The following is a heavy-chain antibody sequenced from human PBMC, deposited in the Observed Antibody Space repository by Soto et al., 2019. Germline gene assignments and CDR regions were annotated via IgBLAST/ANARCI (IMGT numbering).Heavy chain of an antibody. CDR1: GGSISSYY. J-gene: IGHJ5*02. D-gene: IGHD2-8*01. CDR3: ARDLGVSRKLSTNWFDP. V-gene: IGHV4-4*07. Sequence: PSETLSLTXTVSGGSISSYYWSWIRQPAGKGLEWIGRIYTSGSTNYNPSLKSRVTMSVDTSKNQFSLKLSSVTAADTAVYYCARDLGVSRKLSTNWFDPWGQGTLVTVSS. CDR2: IYTSGST.